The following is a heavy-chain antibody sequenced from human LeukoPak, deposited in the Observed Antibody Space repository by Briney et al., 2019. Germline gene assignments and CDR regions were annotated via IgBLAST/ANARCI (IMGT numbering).Heavy chain of an antibody. V-gene: IGHV4-59*01. Sequence: TSSETLSLTCSVSGGSISSFYWNWIRQPPGKGLEWIGYMSNSGSTNYNPSLKSRLTISVDTSKNHLSLRLSSVTAADTAVYYCARGNYADSYAYGGDFDSRGQGTLVTVSS. D-gene: IGHD3-16*01. CDR2: MSNSGST. CDR1: GGSISSFY. J-gene: IGHJ4*02. CDR3: ARGNYADSYAYGGDFDS.